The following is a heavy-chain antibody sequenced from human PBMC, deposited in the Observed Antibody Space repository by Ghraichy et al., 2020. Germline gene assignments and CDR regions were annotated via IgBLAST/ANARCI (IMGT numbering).Heavy chain of an antibody. CDR3: AGGLAVARTGGYYFDY. CDR1: GDTISRYT. Sequence: SVNVSCKASGDTISRYTISWVRQAPGHGLEWMGRIIPVFGVTNYAQRLQGRVTITADQSTRTAYLELSSLRSEDTAVYYCAGGLAVARTGGYYFDYWGQGTLVTVSS. J-gene: IGHJ4*02. V-gene: IGHV1-69*02. D-gene: IGHD6-19*01. CDR2: IIPVFGVT.